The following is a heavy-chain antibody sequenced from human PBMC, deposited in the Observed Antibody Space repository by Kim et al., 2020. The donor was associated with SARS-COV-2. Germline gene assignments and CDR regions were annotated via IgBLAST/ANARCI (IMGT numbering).Heavy chain of an antibody. Sequence: ASVKVSCKVSGYTLTELSMHWVRQAPGKGLEWMGGFDPEDGETIYAQKFQGRVTMTEDTSTDTAYMELSSLRSEDTAVYYCATDTGGWAAASSYNWFDPWGQGTLVTVSS. D-gene: IGHD2-15*01. CDR2: FDPEDGET. V-gene: IGHV1-24*01. J-gene: IGHJ5*02. CDR1: GYTLTELS. CDR3: ATDTGGWAAASSYNWFDP.